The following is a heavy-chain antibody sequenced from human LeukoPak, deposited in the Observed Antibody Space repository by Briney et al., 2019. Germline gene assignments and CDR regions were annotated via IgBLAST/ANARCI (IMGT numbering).Heavy chain of an antibody. CDR1: GYTFTSYG. D-gene: IGHD3-9*01. CDR2: ISAYNGNT. CDR3: ARAPSDILTGYSYGMDV. Sequence: ASVKASCKASGYTFTSYGISWVRQAPGQGLEWMGWISAYNGNTNYAQKLQGRVTMTTDTFPSTAYMELRSLRSDDTAVYYCARAPSDILTGYSYGMDVWGQGTTVTVSS. J-gene: IGHJ6*02. V-gene: IGHV1-18*01.